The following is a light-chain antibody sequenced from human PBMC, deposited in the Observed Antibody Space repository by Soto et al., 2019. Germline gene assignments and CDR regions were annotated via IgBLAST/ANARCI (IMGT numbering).Light chain of an antibody. J-gene: IGKJ2*01. Sequence: IVLTQSPATLSVSPGERATLSGRASQSVSSLLAWYQQKPRQAPRLLIYDTSTRATGIPARFSGSGSGTDFTLTISSLQSEDFAIYYCQQYNIWPYTFGQGTKLEIK. CDR3: QQYNIWPYT. V-gene: IGKV3-15*01. CDR1: QSVSSL. CDR2: DTS.